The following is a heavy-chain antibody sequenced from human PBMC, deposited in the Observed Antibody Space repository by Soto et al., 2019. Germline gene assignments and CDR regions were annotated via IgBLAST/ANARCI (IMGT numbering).Heavy chain of an antibody. CDR3: VPAPPVNTGGDY. CDR1: GFSLSTTGVG. Sequence: QITLKESGPTLVKPTQTLTLTCTFSGFSLSTTGVGVGWVRQPPGKALDWLALTYWDDDKRYSPSLKSRLTITKDTSKNQVVLTMTNMDPIDTATYYCVPAPPVNTGGDYWGQGTLVTVSS. V-gene: IGHV2-5*02. D-gene: IGHD4-17*01. CDR2: TYWDDDK. J-gene: IGHJ4*02.